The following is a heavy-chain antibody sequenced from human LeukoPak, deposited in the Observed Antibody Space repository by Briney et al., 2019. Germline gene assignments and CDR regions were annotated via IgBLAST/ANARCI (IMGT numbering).Heavy chain of an antibody. D-gene: IGHD5-24*01. CDR1: GGSISTYY. J-gene: IGHJ3*02. CDR2: IYYSGST. Sequence: SETLSLTCTVSGGSISTYYWSWIRLPPGKGLEWIGYIYYSGSTNYNPSLKSQVTISVDTSKNQFSLKLSSVTAADTAVYYCARGSDGYRTAFDIWGQGTMVTVSS. V-gene: IGHV4-59*01. CDR3: ARGSDGYRTAFDI.